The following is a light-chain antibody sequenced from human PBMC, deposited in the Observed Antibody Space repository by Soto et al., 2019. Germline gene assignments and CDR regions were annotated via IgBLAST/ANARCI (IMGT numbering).Light chain of an antibody. V-gene: IGKV3-20*01. Sequence: EIVLTQSPGTLSLSPGERATLSCRASQSVGTSYLAWYQQKPGQAPMLLIYGASSRATGIPDRFSGRGSGTDFTLTISSLEPEDFAVYYCQQYGSSPWTFGQGTKVEIK. CDR3: QQYGSSPWT. CDR1: QSVGTSY. J-gene: IGKJ1*01. CDR2: GAS.